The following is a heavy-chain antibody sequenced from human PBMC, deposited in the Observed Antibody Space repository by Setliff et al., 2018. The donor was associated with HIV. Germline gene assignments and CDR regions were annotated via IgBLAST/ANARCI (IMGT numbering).Heavy chain of an antibody. V-gene: IGHV3-23*01. CDR2: ISGNGGGR. D-gene: IGHD1-7*01. CDR3: ARSTYGNYYHFDS. CDR1: GDSISSSYY. Sequence: ETLSLTCTVSGDSISSSYYWTWIRQPPGKGLEWVSMISGNGGGRYYADSVKGRFTISRDNSRSTLYLDMNSLRVEDTAIFYCARSTYGNYYHFDSWGQGILVTVSS. J-gene: IGHJ4*02.